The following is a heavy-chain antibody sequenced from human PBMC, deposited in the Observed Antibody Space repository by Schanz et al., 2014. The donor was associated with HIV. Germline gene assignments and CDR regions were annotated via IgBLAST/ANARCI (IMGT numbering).Heavy chain of an antibody. Sequence: QVQLVESGGGVVQPGRSLRLSCAASGFNINSYGLHWVRQAPGKGLEWVAVIWYDGNTKFYGDSVKGRFTISRDNSKNSLSLLIKSLRADDAAVYYCAKDRNYYESKYRGKGNYYYYYGMDVWGQGTTVTVSS. D-gene: IGHD3-22*01. J-gene: IGHJ6*02. CDR3: AKDRNYYESKYRGKGNYYYYYGMDV. V-gene: IGHV3-33*06. CDR1: GFNINSYG. CDR2: IWYDGNTK.